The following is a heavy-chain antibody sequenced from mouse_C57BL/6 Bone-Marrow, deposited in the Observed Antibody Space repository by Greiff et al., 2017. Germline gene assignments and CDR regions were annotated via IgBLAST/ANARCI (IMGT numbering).Heavy chain of an antibody. CDR3: VGGYYGYFDY. J-gene: IGHJ2*01. CDR1: GFSFNTYA. D-gene: IGHD1-1*01. CDR2: IRSKSNNYAT. Sequence: GGGLVQPKGSLKLSCAASGFSFNTYAMNWVRQAPGKGLEWVARIRSKSNNYATYYADSVKDRFTISRDDSESMLYLQMNNLKTEDTAMYYCVGGYYGYFDYWGQGTTLTVSS. V-gene: IGHV10-1*01.